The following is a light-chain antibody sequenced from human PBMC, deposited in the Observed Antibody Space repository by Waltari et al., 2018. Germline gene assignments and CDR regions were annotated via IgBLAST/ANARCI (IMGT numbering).Light chain of an antibody. CDR3: YHHSTGYG. J-gene: IGKJ2*03. V-gene: IGKV3-11*01. CDR2: SAS. Sequence: LTQSPASLPLSPGQRATLPCRASQSITTYLAWYQQKPGQAPRLLIRSASSRASSIPGRFSGSGSGTEFTLTISSLEPEDVGVYCCYHHSTGYGFGQGTKVEI. CDR1: QSITTY.